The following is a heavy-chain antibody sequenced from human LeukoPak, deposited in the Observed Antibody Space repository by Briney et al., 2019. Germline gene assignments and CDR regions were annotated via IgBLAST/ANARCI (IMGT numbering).Heavy chain of an antibody. CDR1: GYTFTSYG. V-gene: IGHV1-18*01. CDR2: ISAYNGNT. J-gene: IGHJ6*03. D-gene: IGHD2-2*02. Sequence: ASVKVSCKASGYTFTSYGISWVRQAPGQGLEWMGWISAYNGNTNYAQKLQGRVTMTTDTSTSTAYMELRSLRSDDTAVYYCARARGYCSSTSCYNYYYYYYYMDVWGKGTTVTISS. CDR3: ARARGYCSSTSCYNYYYYYYYMDV.